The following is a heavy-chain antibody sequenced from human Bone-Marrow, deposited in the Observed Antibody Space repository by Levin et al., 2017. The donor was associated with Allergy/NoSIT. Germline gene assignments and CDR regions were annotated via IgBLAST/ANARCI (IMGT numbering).Heavy chain of an antibody. CDR1: GFTFGNHA. D-gene: IGHD2-2*02. V-gene: IGHV3-23*01. J-gene: IGHJ4*02. CDR3: AREQGASVWYTVDF. Sequence: ASVKVSCAASGFTFGNHAMTWVRHAPGKGLEWVSTIRPNSERTYFADSVKGRFTVSRDDSMNMMYLQMNSLRVDDAAVYYCAREQGASVWYTVDFWGQGTLVTVSS. CDR2: IRPNSERT.